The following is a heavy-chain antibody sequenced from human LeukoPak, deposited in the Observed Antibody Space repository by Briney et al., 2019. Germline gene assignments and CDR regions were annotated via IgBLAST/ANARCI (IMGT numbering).Heavy chain of an antibody. V-gene: IGHV4-59*08. CDR2: IDYSGST. CDR1: GASITSYY. D-gene: IGHD5-24*01. CDR3: ARGAGAGYNLQPFDY. J-gene: IGHJ4*02. Sequence: SETLSLTCAVSGASITSYYWNWVRQAPGKGLELIGYIDYSGSTKFNPPLKSRVSISVDTSKTQFSLKLSAVTAADTAVYYCARGAGAGYNLQPFDYWGQGTLVTVSS.